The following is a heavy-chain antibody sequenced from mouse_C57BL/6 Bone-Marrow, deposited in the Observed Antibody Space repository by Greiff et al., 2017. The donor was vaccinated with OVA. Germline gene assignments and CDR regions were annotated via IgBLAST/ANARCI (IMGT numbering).Heavy chain of an antibody. J-gene: IGHJ2*01. CDR3: AIGFHYYGSLDY. V-gene: IGHV1-74*01. Sequence: QVQLQQPGAELVKPGASVKVSCKASGYTFTSYWMHWVKQRPGQGLEWIGRIHPSDSDTNYNQKFKGKATLTVDKSSSTAYMQLSSLTSEDAAVYYFAIGFHYYGSLDYWGQGTTLTVSS. CDR2: IHPSDSDT. D-gene: IGHD1-1*01. CDR1: GYTFTSYW.